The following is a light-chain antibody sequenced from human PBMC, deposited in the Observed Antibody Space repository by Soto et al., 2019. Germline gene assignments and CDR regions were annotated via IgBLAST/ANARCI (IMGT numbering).Light chain of an antibody. CDR1: QNIGNY. V-gene: IGKV1-5*03. CDR2: KAS. J-gene: IGKJ1*01. Sequence: DIQMTQSPSTLSASVGDRVSITCRASQNIGNYLAWFQQTPGEAPKLLIYKASSLHGGVPSRFSGGGSGTEFTLTISGLQPDDFATYYCHQYHGYPRTFGPGTRVEI. CDR3: HQYHGYPRT.